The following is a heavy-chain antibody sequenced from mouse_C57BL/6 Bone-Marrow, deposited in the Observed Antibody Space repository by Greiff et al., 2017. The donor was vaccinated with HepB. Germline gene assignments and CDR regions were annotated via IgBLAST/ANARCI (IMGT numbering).Heavy chain of an antibody. V-gene: IGHV1-75*01. Sequence: QVQLQQSGPELVKPGASVKISCKASGYTFTDYYINWVKQRPGQGLEWIGWIFPGSGSTYYNEKFKGKATLTVDKSSSTAYMLLSSLTSEDSAVYFCARGGKWLLPTYYYAMDYWGQGTSVTVSS. CDR3: ARGGKWLLPTYYYAMDY. J-gene: IGHJ4*01. D-gene: IGHD2-3*01. CDR1: GYTFTDYY. CDR2: IFPGSGST.